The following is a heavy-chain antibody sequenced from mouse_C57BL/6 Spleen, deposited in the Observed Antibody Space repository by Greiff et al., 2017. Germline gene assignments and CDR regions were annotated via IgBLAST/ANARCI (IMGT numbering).Heavy chain of an antibody. D-gene: IGHD1-1*01. CDR2: ISYSGST. CDR3: ARGDYGSSSLFAY. Sequence: EVQLVESGPGMVKPSQSLSLTCTVTGYSITSGYDWHWIRHFPGNKLEWMGYISYSGSTNYNPSLKSRISITHDTSKNHFFLKLNSVTTEDTATYYCARGDYGSSSLFAYWGQGTLVTVSA. V-gene: IGHV3-1*01. J-gene: IGHJ3*01. CDR1: GYSITSGYD.